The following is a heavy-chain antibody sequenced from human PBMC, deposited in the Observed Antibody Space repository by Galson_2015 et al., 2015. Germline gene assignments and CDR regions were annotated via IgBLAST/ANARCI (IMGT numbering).Heavy chain of an antibody. CDR2: ISGDGAVT. V-gene: IGHV3-23*01. CDR1: GFTFGSYA. CDR3: SKDGSTLKWLHDN. J-gene: IGHJ4*02. Sequence: SLRLSCEASGFTFGSYAMSWVRQSPGQGLEWVSGISGDGAVTYYADSVRGRFIISRDNSKNMLYLQMNSLRVEDTAVYYCSKDGSTLKWLHDNWGQGALVTVSS. D-gene: IGHD5-12*01.